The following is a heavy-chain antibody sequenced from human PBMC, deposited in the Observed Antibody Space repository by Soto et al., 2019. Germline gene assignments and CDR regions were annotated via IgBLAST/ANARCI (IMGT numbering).Heavy chain of an antibody. D-gene: IGHD6-13*01. CDR3: AKDRHSSSWYYFDY. CDR1: GFTFDDYA. V-gene: IGHV3-9*01. J-gene: IGHJ4*02. CDR2: ISWNSGSI. Sequence: GGSLRVSCAAAGFTFDDYAMHWVRQAPGKGLEWVSGISWNSGSIGYADSVKGRFTISRDNAKNSLYLQMNSLRAEDTALYYCAKDRHSSSWYYFDYWGQGTLVTVSS.